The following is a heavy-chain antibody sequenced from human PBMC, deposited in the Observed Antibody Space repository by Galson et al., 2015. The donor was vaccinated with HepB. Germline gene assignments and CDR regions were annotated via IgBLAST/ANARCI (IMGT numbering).Heavy chain of an antibody. J-gene: IGHJ4*02. CDR1: GFTFSSYS. CDR2: ISSSSSTI. V-gene: IGHV3-48*01. CDR3: AKRVSGYPYYFDY. Sequence: SLRLSCAASGFTFSSYSMNWVRQVPGKGLEWVSYISSSSSTIYYADSVKGRFTVSRDNAKNTLYLQMNSLRAEDTAVYYCAKRVSGYPYYFDYWGQGTLVTVSS. D-gene: IGHD3-3*01.